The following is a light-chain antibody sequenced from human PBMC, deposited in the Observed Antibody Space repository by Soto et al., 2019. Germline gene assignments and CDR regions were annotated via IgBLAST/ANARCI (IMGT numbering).Light chain of an antibody. CDR3: QRCNNWPPWT. CDR1: QSVSSN. CDR2: DAS. Sequence: EIVMTQSPATLSVSPGERATLSCRASQSVSSNLAWYQQKPGQAPRLLIYDASTRATGIPARFSGSGSGTEFTLTISSLQSEDFAVYYCQRCNNWPPWTFGQGTKVEIK. V-gene: IGKV3-15*01. J-gene: IGKJ1*01.